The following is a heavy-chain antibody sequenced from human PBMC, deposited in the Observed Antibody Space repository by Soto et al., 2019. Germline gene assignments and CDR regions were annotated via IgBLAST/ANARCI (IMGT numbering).Heavy chain of an antibody. Sequence: GASVKVSCKVSGYALTELSMHWVRQAPGKGLEWMGGFDPEDGETIYAQKFQGRVTMTEDTSTDTAYMELSSLRSDDTAVYYCARVPRYYYGSGRPNWFDPWGQGTLVTVSS. CDR1: GYALTELS. D-gene: IGHD3-10*01. V-gene: IGHV1-24*01. J-gene: IGHJ5*02. CDR2: FDPEDGET. CDR3: ARVPRYYYGSGRPNWFDP.